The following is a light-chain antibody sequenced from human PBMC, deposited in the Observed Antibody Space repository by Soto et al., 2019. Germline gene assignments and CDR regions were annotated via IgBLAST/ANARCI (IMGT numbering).Light chain of an antibody. CDR3: TSYTTSSTLV. CDR1: CSDVGGYNY. Sequence: QSALTQPASVSGSPGQSITISCTGTCSDVGGYNYVSWYQQYPGKAPKLMIYDVSNRPSGVSNRFSGSKSGNTASLTISGLQAEDEADYYCTSYTTSSTLVFGTGTKLTVL. V-gene: IGLV2-14*01. CDR2: DVS. J-gene: IGLJ1*01.